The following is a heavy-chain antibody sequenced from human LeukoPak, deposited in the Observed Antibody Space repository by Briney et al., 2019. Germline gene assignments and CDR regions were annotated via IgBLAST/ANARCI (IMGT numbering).Heavy chain of an antibody. CDR2: ISPSGGST. Sequence: ASVKVSCKAFGYTFTSNYMHWVRQAPGQGPEWMGVISPSGGSTTYAQKFQGRVTITADESTSTAYMELSSLRSEDTAVYYCARGGVRGVPENYFDFWGQGTLVTVSS. CDR3: ARGGVRGVPENYFDF. CDR1: GYTFTSNY. D-gene: IGHD3-10*01. V-gene: IGHV1-46*01. J-gene: IGHJ4*02.